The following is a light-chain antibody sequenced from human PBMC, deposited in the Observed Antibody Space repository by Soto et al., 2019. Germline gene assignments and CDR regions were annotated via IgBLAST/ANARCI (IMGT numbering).Light chain of an antibody. CDR1: SSDVGGYNY. Sequence: QSALTHPRSVSGSPGQSVTISCTGTSSDVGGYNYVSWYQQHPGKAPKLMIYDVSKRPSGVPDRFSGSKSGDTASLTISGLQGEDEADYYCCSYAGSYTYVFGTGTQLTVL. V-gene: IGLV2-11*01. CDR2: DVS. J-gene: IGLJ1*01. CDR3: CSYAGSYTYV.